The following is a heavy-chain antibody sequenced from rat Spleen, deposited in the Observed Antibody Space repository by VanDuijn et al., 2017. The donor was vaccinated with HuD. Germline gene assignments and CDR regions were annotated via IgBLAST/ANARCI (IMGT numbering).Heavy chain of an antibody. CDR1: GFSLTSYN. J-gene: IGHJ3*01. CDR3: TRGGAQGFAY. V-gene: IGHV2-63*01. CDR2: MRYNGDT. Sequence: QVQLKESGPGLVQPSQTLSLTCTVSGFSLTSYNVHWVRQPPGKGLEWMGRMRYNGDTSYNSALKSRLSISRDTSKNQVFLKMNSLQTDDTGTYYCTRGGAQGFAYWGRGTLVTVSS.